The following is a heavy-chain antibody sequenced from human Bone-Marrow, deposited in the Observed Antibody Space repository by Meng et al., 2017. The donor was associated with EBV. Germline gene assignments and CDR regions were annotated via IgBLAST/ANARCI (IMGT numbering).Heavy chain of an antibody. Sequence: QGRLVRLGATGWIPGASVKVSCKGFDYTFHNYVMHGERPAPGQKIDWIGWINPGNGNTKYSKKFQGRASITRDISVSIVYMELTSLRSEDTAVYDCATEPGYSSGWGQGTLVTVSS. J-gene: IGHJ4*02. D-gene: IGHD6-19*01. CDR1: DYTFHNYV. CDR2: INPGNGNT. V-gene: IGHV1-3*01. CDR3: ATEPGYSSG.